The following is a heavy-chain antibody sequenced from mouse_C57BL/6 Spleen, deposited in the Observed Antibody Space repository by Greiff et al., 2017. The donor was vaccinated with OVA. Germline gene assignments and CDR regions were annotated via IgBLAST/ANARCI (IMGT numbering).Heavy chain of an antibody. V-gene: IGHV7-3*01. Sequence: DVQLVESGGGLVQPGGSLSLSCAASGFTFTDYYMSWVRQPPGKALEWLGFIRNKANGYTTEYSASVKGRFTISRDNSQSILYLQMNALRAEDSATYYCARHYYGSSPFAYWGQGTLVTVSA. D-gene: IGHD1-1*01. J-gene: IGHJ3*01. CDR1: GFTFTDYY. CDR3: ARHYYGSSPFAY. CDR2: IRNKANGYTT.